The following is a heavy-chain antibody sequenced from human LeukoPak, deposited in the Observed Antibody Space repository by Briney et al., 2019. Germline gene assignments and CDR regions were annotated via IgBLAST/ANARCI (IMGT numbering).Heavy chain of an antibody. V-gene: IGHV4-59*01. J-gene: IGHJ4*02. D-gene: IGHD3-22*01. CDR1: GGSISSYY. CDR2: IYYSGST. CDR3: ARGGSWSYYYDSSGWYFDY. Sequence: SKTLSLTCTVSGGSISSYYWSWIRQPPGKGLEWIGYIYYSGSTNYNPSLKSRVTISVDTSKNQFSLKLSSVTAADTAVYYCARGGSWSYYYDSSGWYFDYWGQGTLVTVSS.